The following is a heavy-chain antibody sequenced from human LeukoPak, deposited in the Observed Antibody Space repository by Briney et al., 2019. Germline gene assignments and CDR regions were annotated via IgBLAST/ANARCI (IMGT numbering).Heavy chain of an antibody. Sequence: GGSLRLSCTASGFTFRSYDMLWVRQAPGKGLEWVAFIRYDGNNKFYVDSVKGRFTVSRDNFKSSLDLQMNSLRSEDTAMYYCASRYSSSWWNGFDLWGQGTMVTVSS. CDR1: GFTFRSYD. J-gene: IGHJ3*01. V-gene: IGHV3-30*02. CDR2: IRYDGNNK. D-gene: IGHD6-6*01. CDR3: ASRYSSSWWNGFDL.